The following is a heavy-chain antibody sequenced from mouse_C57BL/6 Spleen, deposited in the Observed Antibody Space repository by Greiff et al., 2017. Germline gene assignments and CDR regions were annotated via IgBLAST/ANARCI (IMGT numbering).Heavy chain of an antibody. J-gene: IGHJ4*01. V-gene: IGHV1-55*01. Sequence: QVQLQQPGAELVKPGASVKMSCKASGYTFTSYWITWVKQRPGQGLEWIGDIYPGSGSTNYNEKFKSKATLTVDTSSSTAYMQLSSLTSEDSAVYYCARYSPIYYDYDGYYAMDYWGQGTSVTVSS. D-gene: IGHD2-4*01. CDR1: GYTFTSYW. CDR3: ARYSPIYYDYDGYYAMDY. CDR2: IYPGSGST.